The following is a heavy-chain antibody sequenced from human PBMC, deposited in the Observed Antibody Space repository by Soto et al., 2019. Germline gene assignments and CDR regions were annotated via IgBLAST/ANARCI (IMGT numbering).Heavy chain of an antibody. D-gene: IGHD2-21*01. V-gene: IGHV3-30*18. J-gene: IGHJ4*02. CDR2: ILYDGSKE. CDR3: AKGLALMADH. Sequence: RLSCTDSGFSFNTCVMDWVRQAPGKGLEWVARILYDGSKEYYADPVKGRFTISRDNSKNTLYLQMDRLRVEDTAVYFCAKGLALMADHWGQGTPVTVSS. CDR1: GFSFNTCV.